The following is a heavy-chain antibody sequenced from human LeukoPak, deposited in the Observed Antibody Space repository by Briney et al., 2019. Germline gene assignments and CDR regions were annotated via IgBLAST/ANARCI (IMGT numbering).Heavy chain of an antibody. J-gene: IGHJ5*02. CDR2: IYYSGNT. CDR1: GGSIYTYY. D-gene: IGHD6-13*01. Sequence: ETLSLICTVSGGSIYTYYWSWIRQPPGKGLEWIGHIYYSGNTTYNPSLKSRVTISVDTSKNQFSLKLSSVTAADTAVYYCARGLLSIYNSSWYSAFDPWGQGTLVTVSS. CDR3: ARGLLSIYNSSWYSAFDP. V-gene: IGHV4-59*01.